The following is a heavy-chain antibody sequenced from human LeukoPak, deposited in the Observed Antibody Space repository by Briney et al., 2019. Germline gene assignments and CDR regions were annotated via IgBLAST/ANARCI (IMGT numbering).Heavy chain of an antibody. CDR1: GGSISSGSYY. J-gene: IGHJ4*02. CDR2: IYTSGST. CDR3: AVGLLWFGELLDY. D-gene: IGHD3-10*01. V-gene: IGHV4-61*02. Sequence: SETLSLTCTVSGGSISSGSYYWSWIRQPAGKGLEWIGRIYTSGSTNYNPSLKSRVTISVDTSKNQFSLKLSSVTAADTAVYYCAVGLLWFGELLDYWGQGTLVTVS.